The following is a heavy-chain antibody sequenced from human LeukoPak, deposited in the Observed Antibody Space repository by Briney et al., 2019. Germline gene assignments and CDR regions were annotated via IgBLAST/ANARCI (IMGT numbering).Heavy chain of an antibody. CDR1: GGSISSSSYY. V-gene: IGHV4-39*01. Sequence: SETLSLTCTVSGGSISSSSYYWGWIRQPPGKGLEWIGSIYYSGSTYYNPSLKSRVTISVDTSKNQFSLKLSSVTAADTAVYYCARREVAAAGTDYWGQGTLVTVSS. D-gene: IGHD6-13*01. J-gene: IGHJ4*02. CDR3: ARREVAAAGTDY. CDR2: IYYSGST.